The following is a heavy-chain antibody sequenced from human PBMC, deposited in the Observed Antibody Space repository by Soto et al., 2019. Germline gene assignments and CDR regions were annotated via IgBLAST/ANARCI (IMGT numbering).Heavy chain of an antibody. CDR3: AKDIGSSWMDHFDP. CDR2: ISWNSGSI. CDR1: GFTFDDYA. J-gene: IGHJ5*02. Sequence: GGSLRLSCAASGFTFDDYAMHWVRQAPGKGLEWVSGISWNSGSIGYADSVKGRFTISRDNAKNSLYLQMNSLRAEDTALYYCAKDIGSSWMDHFDPWGQGTLVTVSS. V-gene: IGHV3-9*01. D-gene: IGHD6-13*01.